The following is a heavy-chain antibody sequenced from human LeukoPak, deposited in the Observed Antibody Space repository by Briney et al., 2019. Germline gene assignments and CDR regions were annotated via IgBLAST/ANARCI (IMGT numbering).Heavy chain of an antibody. CDR2: ISYDGSNK. J-gene: IGHJ4*02. CDR1: GFTFSSYA. CDR3: ARAMAVAGTAFDY. D-gene: IGHD6-19*01. Sequence: GGSLRLSCAASGFTFSSYAKHWVRQAPGKGLEWVAVISYDGSNKYYADSVKGRFTISRDNSKNTLYLQMNSLRAEDTAVYYCARAMAVAGTAFDYWGQGTLVTVSS. V-gene: IGHV3-30-3*01.